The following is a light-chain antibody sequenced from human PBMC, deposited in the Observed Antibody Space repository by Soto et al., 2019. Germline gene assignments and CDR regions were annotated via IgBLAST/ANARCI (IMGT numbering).Light chain of an antibody. CDR1: QDINNY. V-gene: IGKV1-33*01. J-gene: IGKJ5*01. Sequence: DLKMTQSPSSLSASVGDRVTITCQASQDINNYLNWYQQKPGQDPKLLIYDASGLEVGVPSRFSGSGSGTHFTLTSSGLQHEDIATYYCQQFGDLTFIFGQGIRLEI. CDR3: QQFGDLTFI. CDR2: DAS.